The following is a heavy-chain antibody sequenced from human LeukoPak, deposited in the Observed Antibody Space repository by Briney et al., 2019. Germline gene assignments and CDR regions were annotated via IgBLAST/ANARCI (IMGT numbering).Heavy chain of an antibody. Sequence: GASVKVSCKASGYTFTSYDINWVRQATGQGLEWMGWMNPNSGNTGYAQKFQGRVTITRNTSISTAYMELSSLRSEDTAVYYCARDPPQDTAMAQDDYWGQGTLVTVSS. V-gene: IGHV1-8*03. J-gene: IGHJ4*02. D-gene: IGHD5-18*01. CDR1: GYTFTSYD. CDR3: ARDPPQDTAMAQDDY. CDR2: MNPNSGNT.